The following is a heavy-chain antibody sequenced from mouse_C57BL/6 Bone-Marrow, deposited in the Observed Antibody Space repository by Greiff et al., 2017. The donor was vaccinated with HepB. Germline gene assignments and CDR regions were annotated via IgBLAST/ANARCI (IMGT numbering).Heavy chain of an antibody. D-gene: IGHD1-1*01. CDR3: TTWVVARVDY. J-gene: IGHJ2*01. Sequence: EVKLVESGAELVRPGASVKLSCTASGFNIKDDYMHWVKQRPEQGLEWIGWIDPENGDTEYASKFQGKATITADTSSNTAYLQLSSLTSEDTAVYYCTTWVVARVDYWGQGTTLTVSS. CDR2: IDPENGDT. V-gene: IGHV14-4*01. CDR1: GFNIKDDY.